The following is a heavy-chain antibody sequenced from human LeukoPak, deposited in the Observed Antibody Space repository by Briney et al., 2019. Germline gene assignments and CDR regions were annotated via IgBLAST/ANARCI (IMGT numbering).Heavy chain of an antibody. CDR1: GFTFSNYA. CDR2: TGNKANSYTT. V-gene: IGHV3-72*01. J-gene: IGHJ6*02. CDR3: GRGGYSSSSFYGMDV. Sequence: GGSLRLSCAASGFTFSNYAVHWVRQAPGKGLEWIGHTGNKANSYTTEYAASVKGRFSISRDDSKNSLYLQMNSLKTEDTAVYYCGRGGYSSSSFYGMDVWGQGTTVTVSS. D-gene: IGHD6-6*01.